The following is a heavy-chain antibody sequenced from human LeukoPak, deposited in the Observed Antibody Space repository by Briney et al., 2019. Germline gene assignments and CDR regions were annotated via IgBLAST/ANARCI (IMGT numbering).Heavy chain of an antibody. D-gene: IGHD4-23*01. CDR3: ARGQSFLGGDKTDWIDP. J-gene: IGHJ5*02. Sequence: SETLSLTCAVSRSSSRSYYWSWIRQPPGMGLEWIGYIHDSGKTNYNPSLKSRVTLSLDTSKRQFSLKVTSVTAADTAVYYCARGQSFLGGDKTDWIDPWGQGTVATVSS. CDR2: IHDSGKT. CDR1: RSSSRSYY. V-gene: IGHV4-59*01.